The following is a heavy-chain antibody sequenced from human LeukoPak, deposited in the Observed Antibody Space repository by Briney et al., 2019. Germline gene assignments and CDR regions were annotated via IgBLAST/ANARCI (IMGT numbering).Heavy chain of an antibody. V-gene: IGHV4-30-2*01. J-gene: IGHJ4*02. CDR2: IYHSGST. CDR1: GGSISSGGYY. CDR3: ARVPGGAGTIGSYYGYFDY. D-gene: IGHD1-26*01. Sequence: SQTLSLTCTVSGGSISSGGYYWSWLRQPPGKGLEWIGYIYHSGSTYYNPSLKSRVTISVDRSKNQFSLKLSSVTAADTAVYYCARVPGGAGTIGSYYGYFDYWGQGTLVTVSS.